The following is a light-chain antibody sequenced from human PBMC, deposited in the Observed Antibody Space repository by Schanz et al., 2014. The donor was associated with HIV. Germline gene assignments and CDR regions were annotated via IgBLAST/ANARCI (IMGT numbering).Light chain of an antibody. CDR1: SSNLGAGYE. CDR2: GNN. V-gene: IGLV1-40*01. Sequence: QSVLTQPPSVSGAPGQRVTISCTGSSSNLGAGYEVHWYRQLPGTAPKLLIYGNNNRPSGVPDRFSGSKSGSSASLAISGLQAEDEGDYYCCSYSRVGTPHYVFGTGTKLTVL. J-gene: IGLJ1*01. CDR3: CSYSRVGTPHYV.